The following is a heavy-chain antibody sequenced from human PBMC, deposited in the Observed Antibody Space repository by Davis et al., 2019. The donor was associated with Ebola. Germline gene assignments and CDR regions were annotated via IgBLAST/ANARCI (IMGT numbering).Heavy chain of an antibody. J-gene: IGHJ4*02. CDR1: GFTFSDYY. CDR3: ARAGYPSLWFGELDY. D-gene: IGHD3-10*01. V-gene: IGHV3-11*04. CDR2: ITSSGNGK. Sequence: GGSLRLSCAASGFTFSDYYMSWIRQAPGKGLEWVSYITSSGNGKYYADSVKGRFTISRDNAKNSLYLQMNSLRAEDTAVYYCARAGYPSLWFGELDYWGQGTLVTVSS.